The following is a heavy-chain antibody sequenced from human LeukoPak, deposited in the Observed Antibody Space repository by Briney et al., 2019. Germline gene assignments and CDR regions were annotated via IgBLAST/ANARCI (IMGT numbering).Heavy chain of an antibody. CDR3: AKKQYGSGSYYGWFDP. Sequence: GGSLRLSCAASGFTFSSYGMHSVRQAPGKGLVGVAFIRYYGSNKYYADSVKGRFTISRDNSKNTLYLQMNSLRAEDTAVYYCAKKQYGSGSYYGWFDPWGQGTLVTVSS. CDR2: IRYYGSNK. D-gene: IGHD3-10*01. J-gene: IGHJ5*02. CDR1: GFTFSSYG. V-gene: IGHV3-30*02.